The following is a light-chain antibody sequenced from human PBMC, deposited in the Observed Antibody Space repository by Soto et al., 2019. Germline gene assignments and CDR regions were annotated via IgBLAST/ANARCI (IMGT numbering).Light chain of an antibody. J-gene: IGLJ3*02. Sequence: QSALAQPASMSGSPGQSITISCTGTSSDVGRYDYVSWYQQYPGNAPKLIIYAVSNRPSGVSNRFSGSKSGNTASLTISGLQAEDEADYYCSSYTGSTTLEVFGGGTKLTVL. CDR2: AVS. CDR1: SSDVGRYDY. V-gene: IGLV2-14*01. CDR3: SSYTGSTTLEV.